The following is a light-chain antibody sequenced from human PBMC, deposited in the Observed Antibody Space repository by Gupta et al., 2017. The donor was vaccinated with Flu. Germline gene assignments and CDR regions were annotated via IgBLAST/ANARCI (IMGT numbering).Light chain of an antibody. CDR1: QSLMQSKGYNY. J-gene: IGKJ1*01. CDR3: MKALQNPWT. CDR2: MGS. Sequence: IVLTQSTLFMPVTPGAPASISCRSSQSLMQSKGYNYLDWYLQKPGPPPQLLIYMGSNRASGVPDRFSGSASGTDFTLRISRVEAEDGGVYYCMKALQNPWTFGQGTKVEIK. V-gene: IGKV2-28*01.